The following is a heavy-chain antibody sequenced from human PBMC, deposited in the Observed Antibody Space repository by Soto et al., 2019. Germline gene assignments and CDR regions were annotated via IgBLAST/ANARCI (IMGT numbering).Heavy chain of an antibody. CDR3: AIHHGPTTSENWFVQ. D-gene: IGHD5-12*01. CDR2: ISTYSCDT. CDR1: GYTFFTYD. J-gene: IGHJ5*02. Sequence: QVHLVQSGVEVKTPGASVKVSCQASGYTFFTYDISWFRQAPGQGREWMGWISTYSCDTKYAQKLQGRVTMTTDTSKTTAYLELRSMRSADTAVYYCAIHHGPTTSENWFVQWGQGTLVTVSS. V-gene: IGHV1-18*01.